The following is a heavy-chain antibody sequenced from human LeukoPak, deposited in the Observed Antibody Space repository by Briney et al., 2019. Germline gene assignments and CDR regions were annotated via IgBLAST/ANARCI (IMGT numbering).Heavy chain of an antibody. CDR3: ARDLINTWEGGHWFDP. Sequence: ASVKVSCKASGYTFTSYGISWVRQAPGQGLEWMGGIIPIFGTANYAQKFQGRVTITTDESTSTAYMELSSLRSEDTAVYYCARDLINTWEGGHWFDPWGQGTLVTVSS. CDR1: GYTFTSYG. V-gene: IGHV1-69*05. D-gene: IGHD1-26*01. CDR2: IIPIFGTA. J-gene: IGHJ5*02.